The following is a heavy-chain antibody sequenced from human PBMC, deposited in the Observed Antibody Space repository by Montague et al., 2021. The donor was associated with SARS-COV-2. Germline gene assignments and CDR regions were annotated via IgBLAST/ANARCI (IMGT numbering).Heavy chain of an antibody. J-gene: IGHJ3*02. CDR2: IGTAGDT. D-gene: IGHD4-17*01. CDR3: ARYGDCADAFDI. CDR1: GFTFSSYD. Sequence: SLRLSCAASGFTFSSYDMRWVRQATGKGLEWVSAIGTAGDTYYPCSVKGRFTISRENAKNSSYLQMNSLRAGDTAVYYCARYGDCADAFDIWGRGTMVTVSS. V-gene: IGHV3-13*01.